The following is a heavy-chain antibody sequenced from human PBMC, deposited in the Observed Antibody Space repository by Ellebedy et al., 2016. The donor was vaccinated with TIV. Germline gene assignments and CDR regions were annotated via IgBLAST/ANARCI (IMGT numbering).Heavy chain of an antibody. D-gene: IGHD2-21*01. CDR2: IYHSGST. V-gene: IGHV4-30-2*01. CDR3: ARRPVIAPNDAFDI. J-gene: IGHJ3*02. CDR1: GGSINNGEYS. Sequence: SETLSLTXAVSGGSINNGEYSWSWIRQPPGKGLEWIGHIYHSGSTDYSPSLQSRVTMSVDRSKNQFSLKLTSVTAADTAVYYCARRPVIAPNDAFDIWGQGTMVTVSS.